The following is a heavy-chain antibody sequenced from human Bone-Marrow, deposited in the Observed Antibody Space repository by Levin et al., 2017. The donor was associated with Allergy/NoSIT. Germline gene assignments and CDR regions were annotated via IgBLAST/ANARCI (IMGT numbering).Heavy chain of an antibody. V-gene: IGHV1-8*01. J-gene: IGHJ4*02. Sequence: GASVKVSCKASGYIFTSYDMSWVRQATGQGLEWMGWMNPHSGNTDYAPKFLGRVTMTGNTSISTVYMELSGLESDDTAVYYCARCSRFSCQGGSDYWGQGTLVTVSS. D-gene: IGHD5-18*01. CDR3: ARCSRFSCQGGSDY. CDR1: GYIFTSYD. CDR2: MNPHSGNT.